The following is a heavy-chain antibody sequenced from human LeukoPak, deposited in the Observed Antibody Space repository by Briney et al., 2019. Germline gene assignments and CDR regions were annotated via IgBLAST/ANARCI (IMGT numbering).Heavy chain of an antibody. Sequence: ASVKVSCKASGYTFTTYYMHWVRQAPGQGLEWMGIINPSGGSTTYAQKFQGRVTMTRDTSTSTVYMELSSLRSEDTAVYYCAKVAVTGPFDYWGQGTLVTVSS. J-gene: IGHJ4*02. D-gene: IGHD6-19*01. CDR1: GYTFTTYY. V-gene: IGHV1-46*01. CDR3: AKVAVTGPFDY. CDR2: INPSGGST.